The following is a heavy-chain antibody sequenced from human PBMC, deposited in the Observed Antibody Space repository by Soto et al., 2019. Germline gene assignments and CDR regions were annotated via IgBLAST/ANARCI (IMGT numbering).Heavy chain of an antibody. CDR1: GFTVSSNY. V-gene: IGHV3-53*01. J-gene: IGHJ5*02. CDR3: ARAPVDFRRGYDLSWLDP. Sequence: LILSCAASGFTVSSNYMSWVRQAPGKGLEWVSVIYSGGSTYYADSVKGRFTISRDNSKNTLYLQMNSLRAEDTAVYYCARAPVDFRRGYDLSWLDPWGQGTLVTVSS. D-gene: IGHD3-3*01. CDR2: IYSGGST.